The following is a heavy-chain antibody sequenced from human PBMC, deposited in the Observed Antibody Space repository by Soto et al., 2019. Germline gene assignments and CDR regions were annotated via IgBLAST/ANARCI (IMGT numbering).Heavy chain of an antibody. D-gene: IGHD2-21*02. CDR2: MNPNTGIS. V-gene: IGHV1-8*01. CDR1: GYTFTSYD. J-gene: IGHJ4*02. CDR3: ARRAETNDCNGFGAGKYYFDF. Sequence: ASVKVSCKASGYTFTSYDIHWVRQATRQGLEWMGWMNPNTGISGYAQKCQGRVTMTSDTSISTVHMELSSLRSEDTTVYYCARRAETNDCNGFGAGKYYFDFWGQGTLVTVSS.